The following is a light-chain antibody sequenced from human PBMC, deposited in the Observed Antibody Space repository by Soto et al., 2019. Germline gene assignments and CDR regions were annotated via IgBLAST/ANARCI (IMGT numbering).Light chain of an antibody. J-gene: IGKJ2*01. V-gene: IGKV1-5*01. CDR2: DAS. CDR3: QQYHTLYT. Sequence: DIQMTQSPSTLSASVGDRITITCRASQSVSTWLAWYQHKPGKAPKLLIYDASNLESGVPSRFSGSGSGTEFTLTISSLQPDDFATYYCQQYHTLYTFGQGTKLEIK. CDR1: QSVSTW.